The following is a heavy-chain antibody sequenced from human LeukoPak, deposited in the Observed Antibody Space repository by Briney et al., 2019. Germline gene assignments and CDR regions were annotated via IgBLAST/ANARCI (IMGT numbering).Heavy chain of an antibody. D-gene: IGHD4-11*01. CDR3: ARQAYSENFDY. J-gene: IGHJ4*02. CDR2: IYPGDSDT. Sequence: GESLKISSKGSGYRFTSYWIGWVRPMPGKGLEWMGIIYPGDSDTRYSPSFQGQVTISADKSISTAYLQWSSLKASDTAMYYCARQAYSENFDYWGQGTLVTVSS. CDR1: GYRFTSYW. V-gene: IGHV5-51*01.